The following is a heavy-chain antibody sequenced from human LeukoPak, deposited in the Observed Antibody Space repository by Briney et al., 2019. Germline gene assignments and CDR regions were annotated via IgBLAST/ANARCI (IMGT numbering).Heavy chain of an antibody. V-gene: IGHV1-8*01. CDR3: ARGYYYGSGSYNC. J-gene: IGHJ4*02. CDR1: GYTFTSYD. CDR2: MNPNRGNT. Sequence: XCKAXGYTFTSYDINWVRQATGQGLEWMGWMNPNRGNTGYAQKFQGRGTMTRNTSISTAYMELSSLRSEDTAVYYCARGYYYGSGSYNCWGQGTLVTVSS. D-gene: IGHD3-10*01.